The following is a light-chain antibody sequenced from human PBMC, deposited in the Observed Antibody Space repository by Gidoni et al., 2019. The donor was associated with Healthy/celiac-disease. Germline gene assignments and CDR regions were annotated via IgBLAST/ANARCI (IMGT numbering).Light chain of an antibody. CDR2: KAY. CDR1: QSISSW. V-gene: IGKV1-5*03. J-gene: IGKJ1*01. CDR3: QQYNSYSWT. Sequence: DIQMTQSHSTLSTSVGDRVTITCRASQSISSWLAWYQQKPGKATTLLVYKAYSLENGEPSRFSGSGSGTEFTLTISSLQPDDFATYYCQQYNSYSWTFCQGTKVEIK.